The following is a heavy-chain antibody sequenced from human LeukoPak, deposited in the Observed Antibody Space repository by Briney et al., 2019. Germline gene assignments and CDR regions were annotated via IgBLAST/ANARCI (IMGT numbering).Heavy chain of an antibody. CDR3: ARVGHTMVRGVIPL. V-gene: IGHV3-30-3*01. J-gene: IGHJ4*02. CDR1: GFTFSSYA. D-gene: IGHD3-10*01. CDR2: ISHDGNHK. Sequence: PGRSLRLSCAASGFTFSSYAMHWVRQSPGKGLEWVAIISHDGNHKYNSDSVQGRFTISRDNSKNTLYLQMNNLRTDDTAVYYCARVGHTMVRGVIPLWGQGTLDTVSS.